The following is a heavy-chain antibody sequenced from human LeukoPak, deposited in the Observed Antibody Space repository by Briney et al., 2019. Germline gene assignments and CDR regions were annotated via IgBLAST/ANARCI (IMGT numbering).Heavy chain of an antibody. V-gene: IGHV4-31*03. CDR1: GDSIFSASYY. CDR3: AREGTDHAFHI. Sequence: SETLSVTCTVSGDSIFSASYYCGWLRQHPGKGLEWIGFIYYSGNTYYSSSLKSRITISIDTSKNQFSLSLSSVTVADTAVYYCAREGTDHAFHIWGQGTMVTVSS. J-gene: IGHJ3*02. CDR2: IYYSGNT. D-gene: IGHD3-10*01.